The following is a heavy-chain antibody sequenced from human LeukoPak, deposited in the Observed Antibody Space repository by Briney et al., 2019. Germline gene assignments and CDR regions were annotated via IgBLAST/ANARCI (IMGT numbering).Heavy chain of an antibody. Sequence: GGSLRLSCAASGFTFSSYWMHWVRQAPGKGLVWVSRINSDGSSTSYADSVKGRFTISRDNAKNTLYLQMNSLRAEDTAVYYCARVVTYDSSGYYVNYWGQGTLVTVSS. D-gene: IGHD3-22*01. CDR1: GFTFSSYW. CDR2: INSDGSST. V-gene: IGHV3-74*01. CDR3: ARVVTYDSSGYYVNY. J-gene: IGHJ4*02.